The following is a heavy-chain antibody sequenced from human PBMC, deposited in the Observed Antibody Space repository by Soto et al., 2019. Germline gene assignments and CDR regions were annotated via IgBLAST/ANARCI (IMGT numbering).Heavy chain of an antibody. CDR2: IYRTGST. V-gene: IGHV4-4*02. CDR1: GGSFASNNW. Sequence: PSETLSPTSAVSGGSFASNNWWTCVRQPPGQGLEWIGEIYRTGSTNYNPSLKSRVTISLEKSENQFSLKVTSLTAADTAVYYCASRDPGTSVDYWGQGTLVTVSS. J-gene: IGHJ4*02. CDR3: ASRDPGTSVDY. D-gene: IGHD1-7*01.